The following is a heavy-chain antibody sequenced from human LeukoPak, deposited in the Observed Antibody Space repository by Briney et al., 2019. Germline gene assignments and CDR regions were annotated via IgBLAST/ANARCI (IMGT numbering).Heavy chain of an antibody. CDR3: ARERPSSGGDT. V-gene: IGHV1-18*01. D-gene: IGHD2-15*01. J-gene: IGHJ4*02. Sequence: ASVKVSCKASGYTFTSYGISWVRQAPGQGLEWMGWISPYNGNTNYAQKLQGRVTMTTDTSTNIAYMEMRSLRPDDTAVYYCARERPSSGGDTWGQGTLVTVSS. CDR1: GYTFTSYG. CDR2: ISPYNGNT.